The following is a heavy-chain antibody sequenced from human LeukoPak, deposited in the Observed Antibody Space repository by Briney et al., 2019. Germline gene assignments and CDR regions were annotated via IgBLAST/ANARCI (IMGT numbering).Heavy chain of an antibody. CDR1: GGSISSSSYY. J-gene: IGHJ1*01. CDR3: ARGDFDYYLYFQH. Sequence: SETLSLTCTVSGGSISSSSYYWGWIRQPPGKGLEWIGSIYYSGSTNYNPSLKSRVTISVDTSKNQFSLKLSSVTAADTAVYYCARGDFDYYLYFQHWGQGTLVTVSS. CDR2: IYYSGST. V-gene: IGHV4-39*07. D-gene: IGHD3-9*01.